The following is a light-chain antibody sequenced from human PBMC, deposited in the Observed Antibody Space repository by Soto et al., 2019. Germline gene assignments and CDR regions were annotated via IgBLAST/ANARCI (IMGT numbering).Light chain of an antibody. CDR1: QDISNY. CDR2: DAS. V-gene: IGKV1-33*01. Sequence: DIQMTQSPSSLSASVGDRVTITCQASQDISNYLSWYQQKPGKAPKLLMYDASKLETGVPSRFSGSGSGTTFTFTISSLQPEDIATYYCQQYDTLQFTFGPGTKVGV. CDR3: QQYDTLQFT. J-gene: IGKJ3*01.